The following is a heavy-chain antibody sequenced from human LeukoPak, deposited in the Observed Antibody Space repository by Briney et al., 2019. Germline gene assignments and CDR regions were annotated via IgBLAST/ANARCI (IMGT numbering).Heavy chain of an antibody. CDR1: GFTVSIYE. CDR3: AREKPELEY. CDR2: ISSSGSTI. V-gene: IGHV3-48*03. Sequence: GGSLRLSCAAAGFTVSIYEMNWVRHAPGKELEWVSYISSSGSTIYYADSVKGRFSISRDNEKNSLYLQMKGLSVEHTAVYYCAREKPELEYWAQGPLVTVSS. J-gene: IGHJ4*02.